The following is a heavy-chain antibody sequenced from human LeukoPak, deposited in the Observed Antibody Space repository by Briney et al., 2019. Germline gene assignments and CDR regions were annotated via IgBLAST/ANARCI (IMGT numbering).Heavy chain of an antibody. V-gene: IGHV3-30*18. CDR2: ISYDGSNK. Sequence: GRSLRLSCAASGFTFSSYGMHWVRQAPGKGLEWVAVISYDGSNKYYADSVKGRFTISRDNSKNTLYLRMNSLRAEDTAVYYCAKDPSTPLWFGELIYYYYGMDVWGQGTTVTVSS. D-gene: IGHD3-10*01. J-gene: IGHJ6*02. CDR1: GFTFSSYG. CDR3: AKDPSTPLWFGELIYYYYGMDV.